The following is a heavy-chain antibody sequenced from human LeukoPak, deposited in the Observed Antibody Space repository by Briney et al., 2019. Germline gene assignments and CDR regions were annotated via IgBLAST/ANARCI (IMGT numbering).Heavy chain of an antibody. Sequence: TGGSLRLSCAASGFAFSSYAMSWVRQAPGKGLEWVSAISGSGGSTYYADSVKGRFTISRDNSKNTLYLQMNSLRAEDTAVYYCAKDRAAAYWFDPWGQGTLVTVSS. V-gene: IGHV3-23*01. CDR1: GFAFSSYA. D-gene: IGHD6-13*01. CDR2: ISGSGGST. J-gene: IGHJ5*02. CDR3: AKDRAAAYWFDP.